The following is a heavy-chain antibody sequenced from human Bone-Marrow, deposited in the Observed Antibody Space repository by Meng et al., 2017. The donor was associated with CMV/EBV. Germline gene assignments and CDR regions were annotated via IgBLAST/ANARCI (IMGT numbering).Heavy chain of an antibody. V-gene: IGHV3-7*01. CDR1: GLSFSRSW. J-gene: IGHJ5*02. Sequence: GESLKLSCAASGLSFSRSWMTWVRQAPGKGLEWVANIKEDGGETHYVDSVKGRFTISRDNTGNSLYLQMNSLRVEDTAMYYCARDLGWFRIDPWGQGTLVTVSS. D-gene: IGHD6-19*01. CDR2: IKEDGGET. CDR3: ARDLGWFRIDP.